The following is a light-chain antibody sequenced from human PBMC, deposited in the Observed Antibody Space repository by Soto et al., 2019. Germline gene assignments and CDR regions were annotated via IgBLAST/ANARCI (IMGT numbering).Light chain of an antibody. Sequence: EIVLTQSPGTLSLSPGERATLSCRASQRVSSSYLAWYQQKPGQPPRPLIYGASSRPTGIPDRSSGSGSGTDFTLTISRLEPEDFAVYHCQQYGIAPRTFGQGTKVEIK. V-gene: IGKV3-20*01. CDR1: QRVSSSY. CDR3: QQYGIAPRT. J-gene: IGKJ1*01. CDR2: GAS.